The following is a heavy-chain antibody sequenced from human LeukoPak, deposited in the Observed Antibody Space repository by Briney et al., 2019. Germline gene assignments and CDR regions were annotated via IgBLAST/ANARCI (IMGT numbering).Heavy chain of an antibody. CDR2: IYYSGST. J-gene: IGHJ4*02. CDR1: GGSISSGAYY. CDR3: ATAHYDILTGFGYYFDY. V-gene: IGHV4-31*03. Sequence: SETLSLTCTVSGGSISSGAYYWRWIRQHPGKGLEWIGYIYYSGSTYYNPSLKSRVNISVDTSKNQFSLKLSSVTAADTAVYYCATAHYDILTGFGYYFDYWGQGTLVTVSS. D-gene: IGHD3-9*01.